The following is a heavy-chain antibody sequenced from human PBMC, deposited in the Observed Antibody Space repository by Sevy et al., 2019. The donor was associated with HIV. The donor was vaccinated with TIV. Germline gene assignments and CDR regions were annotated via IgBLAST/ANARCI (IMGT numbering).Heavy chain of an antibody. CDR1: GFTFSSYG. D-gene: IGHD6-13*01. CDR3: AKVKSSWYSDPYYFDY. Sequence: GGSLRLSCAASGFTFSSYGMHWVRQAPGKGLEWAAVISYDGSNKYYADSVKRRFTISRDNSKNTLYLQMNSLRAEDTAVYYCAKVKSSWYSDPYYFDYWGQGTLVTVSS. CDR2: ISYDGSNK. J-gene: IGHJ4*02. V-gene: IGHV3-30*18.